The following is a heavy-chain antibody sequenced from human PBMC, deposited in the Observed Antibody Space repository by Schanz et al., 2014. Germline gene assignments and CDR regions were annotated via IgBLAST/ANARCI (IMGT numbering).Heavy chain of an antibody. D-gene: IGHD5-12*01. J-gene: IGHJ4*02. CDR1: GGTFSSFS. V-gene: IGHV1-69*08. CDR3: AREENGGYDLSGFTS. Sequence: QVQLVQSGAEVKKPGSSVKVSCKASGGTFSSFSISWVRQAPGQGLEWMGRTIPIFGITNYAQKFQGRVTITADKSTVTAYMELTSLRSEDTAVYYCAREENGGYDLSGFTSWGQGTLVTVSS. CDR2: TIPIFGIT.